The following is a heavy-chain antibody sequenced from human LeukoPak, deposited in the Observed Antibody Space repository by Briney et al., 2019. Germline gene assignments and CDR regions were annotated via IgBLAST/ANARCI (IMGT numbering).Heavy chain of an antibody. Sequence: SETLSLTCTVSGGSISSNSYYWGWIRQPPGKGLEWIGSIYYSGSTYYNPSLKSRVTISVDTSKNQFSLKLSSVTAADTAVYYCARGGSLTVTSNLYNYWGQGTLVTVSS. J-gene: IGHJ4*02. CDR2: IYYSGST. CDR3: ARGGSLTVTSNLYNY. D-gene: IGHD4-17*01. CDR1: GGSISSNSYY. V-gene: IGHV4-39*01.